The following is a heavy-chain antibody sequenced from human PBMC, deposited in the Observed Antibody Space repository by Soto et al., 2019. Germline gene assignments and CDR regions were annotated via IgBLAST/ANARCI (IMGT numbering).Heavy chain of an antibody. V-gene: IGHV3-23*01. CDR2: ISGSGGST. D-gene: IGHD3-16*02. CDR1: GFTFSSYA. CDR3: AKLLVRLGELSLYYTEYFQH. J-gene: IGHJ1*01. Sequence: PGGSLRLSCAASGFTFSSYAMSWVRQAPGKGLEWVSAISGSGGSTYYADSVKGRFTISRDNSKNTLYLQMNSLRAEDTAVYYCAKLLVRLGELSLYYTEYFQHWGQGTLVTVSS.